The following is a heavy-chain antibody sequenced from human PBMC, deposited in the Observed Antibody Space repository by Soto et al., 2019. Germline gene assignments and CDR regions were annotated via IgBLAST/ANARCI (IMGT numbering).Heavy chain of an antibody. CDR2: ISGSGGST. CDR1: GFTFRSYA. J-gene: IGHJ4*02. Sequence: PGGSLRLSWAASGFTFRSYAMNWVRQAPGKGLEWVSTISGSGGSTNYADSVKGRFTISRDNSKSTLYLQMNSLRAEDTAVYYCAKHGDCSGTSCYFGYWAQGAPVTVSS. V-gene: IGHV3-23*01. D-gene: IGHD2-2*01. CDR3: AKHGDCSGTSCYFGY.